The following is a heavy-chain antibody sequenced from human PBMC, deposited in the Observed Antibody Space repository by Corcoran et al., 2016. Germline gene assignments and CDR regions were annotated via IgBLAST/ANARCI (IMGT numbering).Heavy chain of an antibody. CDR3: ARGIVGYYYDSSGYRRNWFDP. J-gene: IGHJ5*02. CDR2: INPSGGST. D-gene: IGHD3-22*01. CDR1: GYTFTSYY. V-gene: IGHV1-46*01. Sequence: QVQLVQSGAEVKKPGASVKVSCKTSGYTFTSYYMHWVRQAPGQGLEWMGIINPSGGSTSYAQKFQGRVTMTRDTSTSTVYMELSSLRSEDTAVDYCARGIVGYYYDSSGYRRNWFDPWGQGTLVTVSS.